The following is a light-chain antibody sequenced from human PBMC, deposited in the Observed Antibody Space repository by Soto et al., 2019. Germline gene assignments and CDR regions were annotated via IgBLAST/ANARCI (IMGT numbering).Light chain of an antibody. CDR3: QQYNIYPT. Sequence: DIQMTQSPSTLSASVGDRVTITCRASQSIGLWLAWYQQKPGKAPKLLIYDASSLESEVPSRFSGSSSGTEFTLTISSLQPDDFATYYCQQYNIYPTFGGGTKVEIK. CDR1: QSIGLW. V-gene: IGKV1-5*01. J-gene: IGKJ4*01. CDR2: DAS.